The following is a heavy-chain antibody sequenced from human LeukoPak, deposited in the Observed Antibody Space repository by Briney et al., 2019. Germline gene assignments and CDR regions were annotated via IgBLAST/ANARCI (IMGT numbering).Heavy chain of an antibody. V-gene: IGHV3-48*01. CDR1: GFTFSTYN. J-gene: IGHJ4*02. CDR3: ARVLSRYCSGGRCWGLWDY. D-gene: IGHD2-15*01. CDR2: ISSSSSTI. Sequence: GGSLRLSCAASGFTFSTYNMIWLRQAPGKGLEWLSYISSSSSTILYADSVKGRFTISRDNAKNSLYLQMNSLRAEDTAVYYCARVLSRYCSGGRCWGLWDYWGQGTLVTVSS.